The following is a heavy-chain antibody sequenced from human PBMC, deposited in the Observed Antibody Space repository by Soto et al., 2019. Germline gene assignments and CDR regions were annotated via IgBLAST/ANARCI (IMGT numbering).Heavy chain of an antibody. J-gene: IGHJ6*02. CDR2: IYYSGST. CDR1: AGSISSGGYY. D-gene: IGHD3-16*01. CDR3: ARVEGEGPLPPIPYGMDV. V-gene: IGHV4-31*03. Sequence: QVQLQESGPGLVKPSQTLALTCTVSAGSISSGGYYWSWIRQHPGKGLEWIGYIYYSGSTYYNPSRMCRVTLSVDTPKHHFSPKLSSVPAGDTAVYYCARVEGEGPLPPIPYGMDVWGQGTTVTVSS.